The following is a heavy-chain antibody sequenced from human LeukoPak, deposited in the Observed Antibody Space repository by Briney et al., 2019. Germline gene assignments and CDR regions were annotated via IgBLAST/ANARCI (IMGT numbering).Heavy chain of an antibody. D-gene: IGHD2-2*01. CDR3: ARLSADSSSSRGFDY. CDR1: GASISSCY. CDR2: IYASGST. J-gene: IGHJ4*02. Sequence: PSETLSLTCTVSGASISSCYWTWIRQPAGKGLEWIGRIYASGSTNYNPSLKSRVTMSVDTSKNQFSLKLSSVTAADTAVYYCARLSADSSSSRGFDYWGQGTLVTVSS. V-gene: IGHV4-4*07.